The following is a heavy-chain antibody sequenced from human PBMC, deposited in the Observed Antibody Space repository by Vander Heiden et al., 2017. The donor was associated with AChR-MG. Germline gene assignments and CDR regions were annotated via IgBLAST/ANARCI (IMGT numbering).Heavy chain of an antibody. Sequence: QLQLQESGPGLVKPSETLSLTCTVSGGSISSSSYYWGWIRQPPGKGLEWIGSIYYSGSTYYNTSLKSRVTISVDTPKNQFSLKLSSVTAADTAVYYCARTYGYEDTFDYWGQGTLVTVSS. CDR2: IYYSGST. D-gene: IGHD5-18*01. CDR3: ARTYGYEDTFDY. CDR1: GGSISSSSYY. V-gene: IGHV4-39*01. J-gene: IGHJ4*02.